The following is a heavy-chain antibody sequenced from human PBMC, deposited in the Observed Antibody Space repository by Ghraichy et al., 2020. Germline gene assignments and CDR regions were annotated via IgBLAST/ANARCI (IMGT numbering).Heavy chain of an antibody. CDR1: GGSISSYY. V-gene: IGHV4-59*08. D-gene: IGHD4-11*01. J-gene: IGHJ6*03. Sequence: SETLSLTCTVSGGSISSYYWSWIRQPPGKGLEWIGYIYYSGSTNYNPSLKSRVTISVDTSKNQFSLKLSSVTAADTAVYYCASSPTTGYFHYYYYYMDVWGKGTTVTVSS. CDR2: IYYSGST. CDR3: ASSPTTGYFHYYYYYMDV.